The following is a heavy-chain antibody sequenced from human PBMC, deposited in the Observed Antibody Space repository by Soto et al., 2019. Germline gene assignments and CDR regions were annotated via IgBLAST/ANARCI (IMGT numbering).Heavy chain of an antibody. CDR3: AKSVEDIVVVAPRYAAYYYGMDV. CDR2: ISYDGSNK. CDR1: GFTFSSYG. J-gene: IGHJ6*02. V-gene: IGHV3-30*18. Sequence: QVQLVESGGGVVQPGRSLRLSCAASGFTFSSYGMHWVRQAPGKGLEWVAVISYDGSNKYYADSVKGRFTISRDNSKNTLYLQMKRLRAEDTAVYYCAKSVEDIVVVAPRYAAYYYGMDVWGQGTTVTVSS. D-gene: IGHD2-15*01.